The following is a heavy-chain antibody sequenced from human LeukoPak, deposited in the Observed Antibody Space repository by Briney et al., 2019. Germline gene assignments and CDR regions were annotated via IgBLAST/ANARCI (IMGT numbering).Heavy chain of an antibody. CDR2: IYTSGST. CDR3: ASSSGWGYDY. J-gene: IGHJ4*02. D-gene: IGHD6-19*01. V-gene: IGHV4-61*02. Sequence: PSETLSLTCTVSGGSISSSSYYWGWIRQPPGKGLEWIGRIYTSGSTNYNPSLKSRVTISVDTSKNQFSLKLSSVTAADTAVYYCASSSGWGYDYWGQGTLVTVSS. CDR1: GGSISSSSYY.